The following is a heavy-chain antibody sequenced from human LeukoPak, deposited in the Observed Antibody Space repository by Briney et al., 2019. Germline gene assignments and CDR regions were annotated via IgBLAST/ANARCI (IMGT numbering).Heavy chain of an antibody. CDR2: INTDGSSP. CDR3: ARDRILWVGYTFDY. D-gene: IGHD2-2*02. V-gene: IGHV3-74*01. CDR1: GFTFSAYW. Sequence: GGSLRLSCAASGFTFSAYWMHWVRQAPGKGLVWVSRINTDGSSPTYAASVKGRFTISRDNAKNTLYLQMNSLTAEDTAVYYCARDRILWVGYTFDYWGQGTLVTVSS. J-gene: IGHJ4*02.